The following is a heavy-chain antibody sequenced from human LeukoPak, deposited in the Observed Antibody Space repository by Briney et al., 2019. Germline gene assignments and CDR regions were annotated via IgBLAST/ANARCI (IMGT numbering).Heavy chain of an antibody. CDR2: INPNSGDT. D-gene: IGHD3-22*01. J-gene: IGHJ5*01. CDR3: ARSDGFSGYSSLGDS. V-gene: IGHV1-2*02. CDR1: GYILTDYY. Sequence: ASVKVSCKASGYILTDYYMHWVRQAPGQGLEWMGWINPNSGDTNYAQKFQGRVTMTRDTSISTAYMELSRLTSDDTAVYYCARSDGFSGYSSLGDSWGQGTLVTVSS.